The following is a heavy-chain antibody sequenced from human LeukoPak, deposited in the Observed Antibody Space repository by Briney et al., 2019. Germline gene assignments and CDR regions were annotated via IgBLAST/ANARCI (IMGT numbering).Heavy chain of an antibody. CDR1: GFTFDDYA. J-gene: IGHJ4*02. V-gene: IGHV3-9*01. CDR3: AKALPGSYLEGLDY. CDR2: ISWNSGSI. D-gene: IGHD1-26*01. Sequence: PGGSPRLSCAASGFTFDDYAIHWVRQAPGKGLEWVSGISWNSGSIGYADSVKGRFTISRDNAKNSLYLQMNSLRAEDTALYYCAKALPGSYLEGLDYWGQGTLVTVSS.